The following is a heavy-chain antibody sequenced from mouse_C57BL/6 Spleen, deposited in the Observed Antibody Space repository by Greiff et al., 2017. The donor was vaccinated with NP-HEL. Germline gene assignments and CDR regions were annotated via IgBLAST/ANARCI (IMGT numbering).Heavy chain of an antibody. CDR2: IYPGSGST. Sequence: VQLQQPGAELVKPGASVKMSCKASGYTFTSYWITWVKQRPGQGLEWIGDIYPGSGSTNYNEKFKSKATLTVDTSSSTAYMQLSSLTSEDSAVYYCASLFRDGSSPYAMDYWGQGTSVTVSS. V-gene: IGHV1-55*01. CDR3: ASLFRDGSSPYAMDY. CDR1: GYTFTSYW. J-gene: IGHJ4*01. D-gene: IGHD1-1*01.